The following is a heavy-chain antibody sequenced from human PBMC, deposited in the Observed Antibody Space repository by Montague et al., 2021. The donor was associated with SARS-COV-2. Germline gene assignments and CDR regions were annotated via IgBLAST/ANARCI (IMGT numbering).Heavy chain of an antibody. CDR1: GGSISSYY. CDR2: IYYSGST. D-gene: IGHD3-10*01. CDR3: AREGMVRGVNPHYYYGMDV. V-gene: IGHV4-59*01. Sequence: SETLSLTCTVSGGSISSYYWSWIRQPPGKGLEWIGYIYYSGSTNYNPSLKSRVTISVDTSKNQSSLKLSSVTAADTAVYYCAREGMVRGVNPHYYYGMDVWGQGTTVTVSS. J-gene: IGHJ6*02.